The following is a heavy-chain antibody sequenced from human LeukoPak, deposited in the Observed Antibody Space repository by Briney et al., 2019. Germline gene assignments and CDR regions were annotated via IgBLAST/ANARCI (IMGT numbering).Heavy chain of an antibody. D-gene: IGHD3-22*01. J-gene: IGHJ4*02. Sequence: GASVKVSCKASGYTFTGYYMHWVRQAPGQGLEWMGWINPNSGGTNYAQKFQGRVTMTRDTSISTAYMELSRLRSDDTAVYYCARGVGYPVRRITMIVVVTQGIYYFDYWGQGTLVTVSS. V-gene: IGHV1-2*02. CDR1: GYTFTGYY. CDR2: INPNSGGT. CDR3: ARGVGYPVRRITMIVVVTQGIYYFDY.